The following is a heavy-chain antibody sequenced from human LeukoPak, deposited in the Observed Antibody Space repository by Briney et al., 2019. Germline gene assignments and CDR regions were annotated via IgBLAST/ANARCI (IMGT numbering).Heavy chain of an antibody. CDR1: GFTFSSYG. CDR3: AKAGWYGDYRRPPLPGEYFQH. D-gene: IGHD4-17*01. Sequence: PGRSLRLSCAASGFTFSSYGMHWVRQAPGKGLEWVAVISYDGSNKYYADSVKGRFTISRDNSKNTLYLQMNSLRAEDTAVYYCAKAGWYGDYRRPPLPGEYFQHWGQGTLVTVSS. CDR2: ISYDGSNK. V-gene: IGHV3-30*18. J-gene: IGHJ1*01.